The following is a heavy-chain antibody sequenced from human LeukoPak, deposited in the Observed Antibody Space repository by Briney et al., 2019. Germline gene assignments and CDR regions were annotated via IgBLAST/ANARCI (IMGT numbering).Heavy chain of an antibody. J-gene: IGHJ4*02. V-gene: IGHV3-7*03. CDR2: IKQDGSEK. CDR1: GFTFSSYW. Sequence: GGSLRLSCAASGFTFSSYWMSWVRQAPGKGLEWVANIKQDGSEKYYVDSVKGRFTISRNNAKNSLYLQMNSLRAEDTAVYYCASDGCSGGSCYPNFDYWGQGTPVTVSS. D-gene: IGHD2-15*01. CDR3: ASDGCSGGSCYPNFDY.